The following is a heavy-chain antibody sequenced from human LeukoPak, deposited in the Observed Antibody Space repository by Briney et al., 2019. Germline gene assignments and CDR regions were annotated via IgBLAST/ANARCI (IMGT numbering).Heavy chain of an antibody. Sequence: ASVKVSCKASGYTFTSYYMHCVRQAPGQGLEWMGIVNPSGGSTTYAQKFQGRVTMTRDTSTSTVYMELSSLRSEDTAVYYCARDSEGYGDYGDAFDIWGQRTMVTVSS. CDR1: GYTFTSYY. V-gene: IGHV1-46*01. D-gene: IGHD4-17*01. CDR3: ARDSEGYGDYGDAFDI. J-gene: IGHJ3*02. CDR2: VNPSGGST.